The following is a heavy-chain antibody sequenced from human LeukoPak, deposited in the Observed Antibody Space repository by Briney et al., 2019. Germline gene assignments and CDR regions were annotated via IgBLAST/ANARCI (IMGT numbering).Heavy chain of an antibody. CDR3: ARDGEGSSWSRGYFDF. D-gene: IGHD6-13*01. Sequence: PSETLSLTCTVSGGSISSYYWSWIRQPPGKGLEWIGYIYYTGSTNYNPSLKSRVTISVDTSKNQFSLKLSSVTAADTAVYYCARDGEGSSWSRGYFDFWGRGTLVTVSS. CDR1: GGSISSYY. CDR2: IYYTGST. V-gene: IGHV4-59*01. J-gene: IGHJ4*02.